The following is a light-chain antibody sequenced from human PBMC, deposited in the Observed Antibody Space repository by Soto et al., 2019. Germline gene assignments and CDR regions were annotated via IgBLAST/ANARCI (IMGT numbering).Light chain of an antibody. CDR1: SSDVGDYNF. J-gene: IGLJ1*01. CDR2: DVS. CDR3: SSYTSSSTLV. Sequence: QSALTQPASVSGSPGQSITISCTGTSSDVGDYNFVSWYQQHPGKAPKLMIYDVSNRPSGVSNRFSGSKSANTASLTISDLQAEDEADYYCSSYTSSSTLVFGTGTKVTVL. V-gene: IGLV2-14*01.